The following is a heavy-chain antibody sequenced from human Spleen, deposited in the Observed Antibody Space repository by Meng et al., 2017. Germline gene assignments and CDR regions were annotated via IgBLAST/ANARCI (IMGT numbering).Heavy chain of an antibody. CDR2: FYYSGST. D-gene: IGHD5-18*01. V-gene: IGHV4-59*06. CDR1: GGSFSDYY. CDR3: ARDLSGYGWFDP. Sequence: QLQESGPGLVRPSETLSLTCVVSGGSFSDYYWSWIRQPPGKGLEWIGYFYYSGSTYYNPSLKSLVTISLDTSKNQFSLKLSSVTAADTAVYYCARDLSGYGWFDPWGQGTLVTVSS. J-gene: IGHJ5*02.